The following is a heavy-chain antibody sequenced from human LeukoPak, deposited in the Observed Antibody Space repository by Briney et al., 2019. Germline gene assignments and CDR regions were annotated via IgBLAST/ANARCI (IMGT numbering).Heavy chain of an antibody. CDR3: ATLVPYYYGSGSYNSPLFDY. CDR1: GGSFSGYY. CDR2: IYHSGST. D-gene: IGHD3-10*01. J-gene: IGHJ4*02. Sequence: SETLSLTCAVYGGSFSGYYWSWIRQPPGKGLEWIGEIYHSGSTNYNPSLKSRVTISVDKSKNQFSLKLSSVTAADTAVYYCATLVPYYYGSGSYNSPLFDYWGQGTLVTVSS. V-gene: IGHV4-34*01.